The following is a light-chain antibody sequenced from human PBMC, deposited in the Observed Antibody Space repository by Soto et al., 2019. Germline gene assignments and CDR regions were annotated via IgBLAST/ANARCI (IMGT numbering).Light chain of an antibody. J-gene: IGLJ1*01. CDR1: NSDVGGYNY. V-gene: IGLV2-14*01. CDR3: SSYTSSRSLV. CDR2: DVS. Sequence: QSALTQPVSVSGSPGQSITISCTGTNSDVGGYNYVSWYQQYPGKAPKLMIYDVSNRPSGVSNRFSGSKSGNTASLTISGLQAEDEADYYCSSYTSSRSLVFGTGTKLTVL.